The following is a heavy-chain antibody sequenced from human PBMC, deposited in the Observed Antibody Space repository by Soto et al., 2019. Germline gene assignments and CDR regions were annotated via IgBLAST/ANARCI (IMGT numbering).Heavy chain of an antibody. CDR2: IKQDGSEK. J-gene: IGHJ6*02. CDR1: GFTFSSYW. D-gene: IGHD3-22*01. CDR3: ARNYDSGGNPYYYYGMDV. Sequence: PGGSLRLSCAASGFTFSSYWMSWVRQAPGKGLEWVANIKQDGSEKYYVDSVKGRFTISRDNAKNSLYLQMNSLRAEDTAVYYCARNYDSGGNPYYYYGMDVWGQGTTVTVSS. V-gene: IGHV3-7*01.